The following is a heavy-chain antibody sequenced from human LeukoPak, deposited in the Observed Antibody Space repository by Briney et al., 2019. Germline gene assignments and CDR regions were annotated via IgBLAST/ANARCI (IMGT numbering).Heavy chain of an antibody. V-gene: IGHV3-74*01. D-gene: IGHD1-26*01. Sequence: PGGSLRLSCAASGFTFTTYVMHWVRQAPGKGLMWVSRISHDGTVTSYADSVKGRFTISSDNEKHTLYLQTNSLTAEDTGVYYWARDLNWDFFDVWGRGTLVTVSS. CDR2: ISHDGTVT. CDR1: GFTFTTYV. CDR3: ARDLNWDFFDV. J-gene: IGHJ2*01.